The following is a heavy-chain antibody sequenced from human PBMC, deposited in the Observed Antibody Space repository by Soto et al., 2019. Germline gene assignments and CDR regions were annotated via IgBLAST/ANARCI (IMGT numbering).Heavy chain of an antibody. D-gene: IGHD3-10*01. CDR1: GFTFSSYS. CDR3: SKKVNSGSGSQYFDY. J-gene: IGHJ4*02. CDR2: FRGSGDDGTT. V-gene: IGHV3-23*01. Sequence: PGGSLRLSCAASGFTFSSYSMSWVRQAPGKWLEWVSGFRGSGDDGTTYYADSVKGRFTISRDNSKNMLFLQMNSLRAEDTAIYYCSKKVNSGSGSQYFDYWGQGXLVTVYS.